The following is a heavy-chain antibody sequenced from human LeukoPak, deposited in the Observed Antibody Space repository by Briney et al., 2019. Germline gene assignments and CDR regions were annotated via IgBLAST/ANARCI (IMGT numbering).Heavy chain of an antibody. CDR2: IWYDGSKK. Sequence: GGSLRLSCAASGFTFSSYGMHWVRQAPGKGLEWVAVIWYDGSKKYYADSVKGRFNISRDNSKNTLYLQMNSLRAEDTAVYYCAKPHYYDSGGSYIAGAFDIWGQGTMVTVSS. V-gene: IGHV3-33*06. D-gene: IGHD3-22*01. CDR1: GFTFSSYG. J-gene: IGHJ3*02. CDR3: AKPHYYDSGGSYIAGAFDI.